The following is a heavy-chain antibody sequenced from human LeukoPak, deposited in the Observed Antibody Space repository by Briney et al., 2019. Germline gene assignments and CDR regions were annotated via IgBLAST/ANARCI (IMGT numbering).Heavy chain of an antibody. V-gene: IGHV3-30-3*01. Sequence: GRSLRLSCAASGFTFSSYAMHWVRQAPGKGLEWVAVISYDGSNKYYADSVKGRFTISRDNSKNTLYLQMNSLRAEDTAVYFCARNRNDSSGYYEYFDYWGQGTLVTVSS. CDR1: GFTFSSYA. J-gene: IGHJ4*02. CDR2: ISYDGSNK. CDR3: ARNRNDSSGYYEYFDY. D-gene: IGHD3-22*01.